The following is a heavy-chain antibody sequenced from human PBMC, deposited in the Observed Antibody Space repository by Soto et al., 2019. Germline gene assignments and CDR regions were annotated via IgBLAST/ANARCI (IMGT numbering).Heavy chain of an antibody. CDR1: GGSISSYY. Sequence: SETLSLTCTVSGGSISSYYWNWIRQSPGKGLEWIASLDYSGTTNYNPSLKSRITTSVDPSKKQFSLKMRSVTAADTAVYYCARDSFPPYSSSSKGFDYWGQGRMVTVSS. D-gene: IGHD6-6*01. CDR2: LDYSGTT. CDR3: ARDSFPPYSSSSKGFDY. V-gene: IGHV4-59*01. J-gene: IGHJ4*02.